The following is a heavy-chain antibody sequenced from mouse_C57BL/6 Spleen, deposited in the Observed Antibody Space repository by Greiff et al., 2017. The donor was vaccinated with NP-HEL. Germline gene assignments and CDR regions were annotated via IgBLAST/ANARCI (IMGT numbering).Heavy chain of an antibody. V-gene: IGHV1-63*01. CDR1: GYTFTNYW. J-gene: IGHJ4*01. CDR2: IYPGGGYT. CDR3: ARSDGNYVNYAMDY. Sequence: QVQLQQSGAELVRPGTSVKMSCKASGYTFTNYWIGWAKQRPGHGLEWIGDIYPGGGYTNYNEKFKGKATLTADKSSSTAYMQFSSLTSEDSAIYYCARSDGNYVNYAMDYWGQGTSVTVSS. D-gene: IGHD2-1*01.